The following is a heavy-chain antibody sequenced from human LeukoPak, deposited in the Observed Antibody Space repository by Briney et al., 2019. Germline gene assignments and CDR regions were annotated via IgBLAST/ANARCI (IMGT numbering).Heavy chain of an antibody. Sequence: GGSLRLSCAASGFTFSSYSMNWVRQAPGKGLEWVANIKQDGSEKYYVNSVKGRFTISRDNAKNSVYLQMNSLRSEDTAFYHCARDRCSSTSCYNTPNWFDPWGQGTLVTVSS. J-gene: IGHJ5*02. CDR1: GFTFSSYS. V-gene: IGHV3-7*03. CDR3: ARDRCSSTSCYNTPNWFDP. CDR2: IKQDGSEK. D-gene: IGHD2-2*02.